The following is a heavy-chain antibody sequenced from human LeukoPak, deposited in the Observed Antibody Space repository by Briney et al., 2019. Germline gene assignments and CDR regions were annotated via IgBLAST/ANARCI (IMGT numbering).Heavy chain of an antibody. Sequence: PSETLSLTCTVSGYSISSGYCWGWIRKPPGKGLEWTGSFFHSGNTYFNPSLKSRLTISVDTSKNQFSLKLTSVTAEDTAVYYCVRDPGDYYQYYMDVWGKGTTVTVSS. J-gene: IGHJ6*03. CDR1: GYSISSGYC. CDR2: FFHSGNT. V-gene: IGHV4-38-2*02. CDR3: VRDPGDYYQYYMDV. D-gene: IGHD7-27*01.